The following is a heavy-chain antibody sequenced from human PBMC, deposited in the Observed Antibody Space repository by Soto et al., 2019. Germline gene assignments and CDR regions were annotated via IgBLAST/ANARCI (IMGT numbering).Heavy chain of an antibody. CDR3: ASFHDSSGYYSSEYFQH. Sequence: SVKVSCKASGGTFSSYAISWVRQAPGQGLEWMGGIIPIFGTANYAQKFQGRVTITADESTSTAYMELSSLRSEDTAVYYCASFHDSSGYYSSEYFQHWGQGTLVTVSS. CDR2: IIPIFGTA. V-gene: IGHV1-69*13. J-gene: IGHJ1*01. CDR1: GGTFSSYA. D-gene: IGHD3-22*01.